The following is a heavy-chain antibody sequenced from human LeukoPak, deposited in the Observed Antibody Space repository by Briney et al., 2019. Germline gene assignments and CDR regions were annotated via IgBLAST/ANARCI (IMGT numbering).Heavy chain of an antibody. CDR2: ISWDGGST. CDR1: GFTFDDYA. J-gene: IGHJ4*02. CDR3: AKDSSGWGREYYFDY. V-gene: IGHV3-43D*03. D-gene: IGHD6-19*01. Sequence: GGSLRLSCAASGFTFDDYAMHWVRQAPGKGLEWVSLISWDGGSTYYADSVKGRFTISRDNSKNSLYLQMNSLRAEDTALYYCAKDSSGWGREYYFDYWGQGTLVTVSS.